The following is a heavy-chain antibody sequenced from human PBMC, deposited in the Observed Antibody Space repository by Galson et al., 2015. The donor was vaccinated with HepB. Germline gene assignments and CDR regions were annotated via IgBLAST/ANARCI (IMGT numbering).Heavy chain of an antibody. Sequence: SLRLSCAASGFTFSSYGMHWVRQVPGKGLEWVAVIWYDGSNKYYADSVKGRFTISRDNSKNTLYLQMNSLRAEDTAVYYCARDQQLWRAFDIWGQGTMVTVSS. D-gene: IGHD2-21*01. CDR3: ARDQQLWRAFDI. CDR1: GFTFSSYG. J-gene: IGHJ3*02. V-gene: IGHV3-33*01. CDR2: IWYDGSNK.